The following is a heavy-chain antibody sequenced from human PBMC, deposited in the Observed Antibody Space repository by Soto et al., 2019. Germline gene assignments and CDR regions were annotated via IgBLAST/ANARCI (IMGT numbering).Heavy chain of an antibody. D-gene: IGHD2-15*01. V-gene: IGHV3-11*06. CDR2: ISSSSSYT. Sequence: KAGGSLRLSCAASGFTFSDYYMSWIRQAPGKGLEWVSYISSSSSYTNYADSVKGRFTISRDNAKNSLYLQMNSLRAEDTAVYYCAREGDIVVVVAANWFDPWGQGTLVTVSS. CDR1: GFTFSDYY. J-gene: IGHJ5*02. CDR3: AREGDIVVVVAANWFDP.